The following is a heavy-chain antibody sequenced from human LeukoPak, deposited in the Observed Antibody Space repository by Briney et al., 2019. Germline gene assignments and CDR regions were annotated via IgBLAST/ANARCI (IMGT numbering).Heavy chain of an antibody. CDR3: AKDGRRGVVVVAATPFY. D-gene: IGHD2-15*01. CDR2: ISGSGGST. Sequence: PGGSLRLSCAASGFTFSSYAMSWVRQAPGKGLEWVSAISGSGGSTYYADSVKGRFTISRDNSKNTLYLQMNCLRAEDTAVYYCAKDGRRGVVVVAATPFYWGQGTLVTVSS. V-gene: IGHV3-23*01. J-gene: IGHJ4*02. CDR1: GFTFSSYA.